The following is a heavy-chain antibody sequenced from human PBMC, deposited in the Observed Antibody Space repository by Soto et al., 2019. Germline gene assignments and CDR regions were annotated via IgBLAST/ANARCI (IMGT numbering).Heavy chain of an antibody. V-gene: IGHV3-21*01. Sequence: ESVGGLVTPGGSLRLSCAASGFTFSSYSMNWVRLAPGKGLEWVSSISSSISSIYYADSVKGRFTISRDNAKNSLYLQMNSLRAEDSAVYYCAGYCSGGSCYSESDYWGQGTLVTVSS. J-gene: IGHJ4*02. D-gene: IGHD2-15*01. CDR1: GFTFSSYS. CDR2: ISSSISSI. CDR3: AGYCSGGSCYSESDY.